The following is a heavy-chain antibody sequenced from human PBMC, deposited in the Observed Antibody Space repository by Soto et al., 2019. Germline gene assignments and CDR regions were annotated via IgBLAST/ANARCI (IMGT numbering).Heavy chain of an antibody. V-gene: IGHV4-38-2*01. Sequence: SETLSLTCAVSGYSISSGCYWGWLRQPPGKGLEWMGSIYHGGSTSYNHPLNSRLTSSVDMTNNHVSLILNSETAADTSVDYFARVGPWVPFYYDSSPHSYDNWFDPWGQGTLVTVSS. CDR1: GYSISSGCY. CDR3: ARVGPWVPFYYDSSPHSYDNWFDP. J-gene: IGHJ5*02. CDR2: IYHGGST. D-gene: IGHD3-22*01.